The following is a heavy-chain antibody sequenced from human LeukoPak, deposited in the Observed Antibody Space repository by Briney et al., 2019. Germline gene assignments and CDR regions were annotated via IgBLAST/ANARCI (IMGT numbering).Heavy chain of an antibody. V-gene: IGHV3-30*02. CDR1: GFTFSSYG. CDR2: IRYDGSNK. J-gene: IGHJ4*02. CDR3: AKGRQLVTNHYFDY. Sequence: GGSLRLSCAASGFTFSSYGMHWVRQAPGKGLEWVAFIRYDGSNKYYADSVKGRFTISRDNSKNTLYLQMNSLRAEDTAVYYCAKGRQLVTNHYFDYWGQGTLVTVSS. D-gene: IGHD6-13*01.